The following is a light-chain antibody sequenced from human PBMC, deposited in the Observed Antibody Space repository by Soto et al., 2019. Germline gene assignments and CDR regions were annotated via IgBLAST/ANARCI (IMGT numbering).Light chain of an antibody. J-gene: IGKJ1*01. CDR3: QQYDSWT. Sequence: ESVLTQSPATLSWCPGERATLSCRASQSISSPYLAWYQQKPGQAPRLLIDGASSRATGVPDRFSGSGSGTDFTLTISRLEPEDFAVYYCQQYDSWTFGQGTKVDIK. CDR1: QSISSPY. CDR2: GAS. V-gene: IGKV3-20*01.